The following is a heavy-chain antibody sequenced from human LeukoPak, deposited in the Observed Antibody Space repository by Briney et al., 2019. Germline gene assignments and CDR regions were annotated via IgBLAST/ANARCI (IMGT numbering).Heavy chain of an antibody. V-gene: IGHV4-61*01. CDR1: GGSVSSGSYY. CDR2: VYCRGST. Sequence: SETLSLTCTVSGGSVSSGSYYWSWIRQPPGKGLEWIGYVYCRGSTNYNPSLKSRVTISVDTSKNQFSLKLSSVTAADTAVYYCARDQYCSGGSCYPFDYWGQGTLVTVSS. D-gene: IGHD2-15*01. J-gene: IGHJ4*02. CDR3: ARDQYCSGGSCYPFDY.